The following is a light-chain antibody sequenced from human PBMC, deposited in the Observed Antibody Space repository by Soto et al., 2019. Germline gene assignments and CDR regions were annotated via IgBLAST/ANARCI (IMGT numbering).Light chain of an antibody. CDR3: GTWDSSLSVVV. Sequence: QSVLTQPPSVSAAPGQKVTISCSGSSSNIGNNYVSWYQKFPGTAPKLLIYDNNKRPSGIPDRFSGSKSGTSATLGITGLQTGDEADYYCGTWDSSLSVVVFGGGTQLTVL. CDR1: SSNIGNNY. V-gene: IGLV1-51*01. J-gene: IGLJ2*01. CDR2: DNN.